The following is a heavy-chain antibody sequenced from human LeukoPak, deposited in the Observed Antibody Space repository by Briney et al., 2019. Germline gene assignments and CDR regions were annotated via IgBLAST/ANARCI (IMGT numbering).Heavy chain of an antibody. CDR1: GYTFTSYA. D-gene: IGHD3-9*01. Sequence: ASVKVSCKASGYTFTSYAMHRVRQAPGQRLEWMGWINAGNGNTKYSQKFQGRVTMTRNTSISTAYMELSSLRSEDTAVYYCARGPRYFDWSLYYYYGMDVWGQGTTVTVSS. CDR3: ARGPRYFDWSLYYYYGMDV. CDR2: INAGNGNT. V-gene: IGHV1-3*01. J-gene: IGHJ6*02.